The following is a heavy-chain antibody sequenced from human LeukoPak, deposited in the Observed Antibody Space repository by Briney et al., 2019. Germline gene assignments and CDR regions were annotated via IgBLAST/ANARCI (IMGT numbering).Heavy chain of an antibody. J-gene: IGHJ4*02. Sequence: ETLSLSRTVSGGSISSYYWSWIRQPPRKGLEWSGYIYYSGSTNYNPSLKSRVTISVETSKNQFSLKLSSVTAADTAVYYCARVTGYMIEDYFDYWGQGTLVTVSS. D-gene: IGHD3-22*01. CDR1: GGSISSYY. CDR3: ARVTGYMIEDYFDY. V-gene: IGHV4-59*01. CDR2: IYYSGST.